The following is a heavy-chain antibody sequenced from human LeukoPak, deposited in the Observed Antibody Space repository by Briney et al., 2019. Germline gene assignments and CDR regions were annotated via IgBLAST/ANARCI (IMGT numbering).Heavy chain of an antibody. D-gene: IGHD3-22*01. V-gene: IGHV1-69*04. CDR1: GGTFSTYA. CDR3: ANSGEHQGSSGYYLDY. Sequence: SVKVSCKASGGTFSTYAISWVRQAPGQGLEWMGRLIPILDIANSAQKFQGRVTITADKSTSTAYMELSSLRSEDTAVYYCANSGEHQGSSGYYLDYWGQGTLVTVSS. CDR2: LIPILDIA. J-gene: IGHJ4*02.